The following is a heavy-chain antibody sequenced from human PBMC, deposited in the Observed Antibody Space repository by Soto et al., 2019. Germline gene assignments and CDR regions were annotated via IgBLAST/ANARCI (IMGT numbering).Heavy chain of an antibody. CDR3: AKDEYWESHFYYFMDL. CDR1: GFTFSSYV. J-gene: IGHJ6*03. Sequence: QVQLVESGGGVVQPGRSLRLSCAASGFTFSSYVMHWVRQAPGKGLEWVAVISHDGNVNYYSESVKGRFTMSRDNSKDTLYLQMDSLRTEDTAVYFCAKDEYWESHFYYFMDLWGKGTPVTVSS. V-gene: IGHV3-30*18. D-gene: IGHD2-8*02. CDR2: ISHDGNVN.